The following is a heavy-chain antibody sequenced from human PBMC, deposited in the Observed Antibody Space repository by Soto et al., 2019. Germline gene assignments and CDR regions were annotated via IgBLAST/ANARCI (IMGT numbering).Heavy chain of an antibody. V-gene: IGHV3-30*18. Sequence: QVQLVESGGGVVQPGRSLRLSCAASGFTFSSYGMHWVRQAPGKGLAWVAVISYDGSNKYYADSVKGRFTISRDNSKNTLYLPMTSLRADDTAVYYCSKDLDQYYYYGMDVWGQGTTVTVSS. D-gene: IGHD3-9*01. CDR1: GFTFSSYG. CDR2: ISYDGSNK. J-gene: IGHJ6*02. CDR3: SKDLDQYYYYGMDV.